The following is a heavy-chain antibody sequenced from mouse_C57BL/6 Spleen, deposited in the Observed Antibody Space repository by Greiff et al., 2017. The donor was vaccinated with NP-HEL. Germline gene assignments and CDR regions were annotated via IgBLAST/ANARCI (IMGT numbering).Heavy chain of an antibody. CDR3: ARASVGSAFAY. CDR1: GYTFTSYW. V-gene: IGHV1-61*01. J-gene: IGHJ3*01. CDR2: IYPSDSET. D-gene: IGHD6-2*01. Sequence: QVQLQQPGAELVRPGSSVKLSCKASGYTFTSYWMDWVKQRPGQGLEWIGNIYPSDSETHYNQKFKDKATLTVDKSYSTAYMQLSSLTSEDAAVYYCARASVGSAFAYWGQGTLVTVAA.